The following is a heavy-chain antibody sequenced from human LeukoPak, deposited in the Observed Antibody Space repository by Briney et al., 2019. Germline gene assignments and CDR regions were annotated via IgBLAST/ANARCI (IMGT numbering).Heavy chain of an antibody. V-gene: IGHV4-39*07. CDR1: GGSISSSSYY. D-gene: IGHD3-3*01. J-gene: IGHJ4*02. CDR2: IYYSGST. CDR3: ARGPWAVRFLRRALDY. Sequence: SETLSLTCTVSGGSISSSSYYWGWIRQPPGKGLEWIGSIYYSGSTYYNPSLKSRVTISVDTSKNQFSLKLSSVTAADTAVYYCARGPWAVRFLRRALDYWGQGTLVTVSS.